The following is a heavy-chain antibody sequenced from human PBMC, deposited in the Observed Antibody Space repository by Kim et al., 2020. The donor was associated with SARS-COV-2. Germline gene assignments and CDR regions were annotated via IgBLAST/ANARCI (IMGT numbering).Heavy chain of an antibody. CDR2: IYPGDSNT. V-gene: IGHV5-51*01. Sequence: GESLKISCKGSGYSFTTYWIAWVRQMPGKGLEWMGIIYPGDSNTKYSPSFQGQVTISADNSISTAYLQWSSLKASDSAMYYCARAYASGTYIFDYWGQGTLVTVSS. J-gene: IGHJ4*02. CDR3: ARAYASGTYIFDY. CDR1: GYSFTTYW. D-gene: IGHD3-10*01.